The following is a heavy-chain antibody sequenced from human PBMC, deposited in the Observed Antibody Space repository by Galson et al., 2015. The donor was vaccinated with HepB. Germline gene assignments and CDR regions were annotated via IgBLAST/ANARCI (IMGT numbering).Heavy chain of an antibody. CDR2: ISYDGSNK. Sequence: SLRLSCAASGFTFSSYAMHWVRQAPGKGLEWVAVISYDGSNKYYADSVKGRFIISRDNSKNTLYLQMNSLRAEDTAVYYCARDRLTTTHMDVWGQGTTVTVSS. J-gene: IGHJ6*02. CDR1: GFTFSSYA. V-gene: IGHV3-30-3*01. D-gene: IGHD4-17*01. CDR3: ARDRLTTTHMDV.